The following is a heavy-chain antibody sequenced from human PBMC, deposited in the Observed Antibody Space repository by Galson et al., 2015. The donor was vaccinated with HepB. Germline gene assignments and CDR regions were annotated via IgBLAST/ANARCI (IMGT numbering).Heavy chain of an antibody. CDR1: GGSISNYY. D-gene: IGHD3/OR15-3a*01. CDR3: ARHQGLGSDAFDI. V-gene: IGHV4-4*07. Sequence: ETLSLTCTVSGGSISNYYWSWIRQPAGKGLEWIGRIYTSGSTNYNPSLKSRVTMSVDTSKNQFSLKLSSVTAADTAVYYCARHQGLGSDAFDIWGQGTMVTVSS. CDR2: IYTSGST. J-gene: IGHJ3*02.